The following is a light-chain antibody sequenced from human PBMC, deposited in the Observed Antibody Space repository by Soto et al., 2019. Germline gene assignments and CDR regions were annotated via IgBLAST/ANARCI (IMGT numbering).Light chain of an antibody. CDR2: TAS. Sequence: DIQMTQSPSSLSASVGDRVTITCRASQNIRNYLNWYQQKPGKAPKLLISTASTLQNGVPSRFSGTGSGTDFTLTISSLQVEVFATYFCQQCYDHPTFGPGTKVNIK. CDR3: QQCYDHPT. V-gene: IGKV1-39*01. CDR1: QNIRNY. J-gene: IGKJ3*01.